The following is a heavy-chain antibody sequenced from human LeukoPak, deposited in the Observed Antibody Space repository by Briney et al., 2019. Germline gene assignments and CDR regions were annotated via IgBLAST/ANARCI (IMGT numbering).Heavy chain of an antibody. V-gene: IGHV4-34*01. Sequence: SETLSLTCAVYGESFSGYFWTWIRQPPGKGLEWIGEINHSGRTNYNPSLKSRVTISLDTSKNQFSLRLSSVTAADTAVYYCASCFPSGSGNNWFDPWGQGTLVTVSS. CDR1: GESFSGYF. D-gene: IGHD3-10*01. CDR2: INHSGRT. CDR3: ASCFPSGSGNNWFDP. J-gene: IGHJ5*02.